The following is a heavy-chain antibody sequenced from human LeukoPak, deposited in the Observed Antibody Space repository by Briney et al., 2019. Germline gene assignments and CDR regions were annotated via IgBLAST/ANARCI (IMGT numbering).Heavy chain of an antibody. V-gene: IGHV3-13*04. J-gene: IGHJ4*02. CDR3: ARGRSGSYFDS. Sequence: PGGSLRLSCAASGFTFSTYDMHWVRQATGKGLESVSAISTTDDTYYPGSVKGRFTISRENAKSSLYLQVNSLRAEDTAVYYCARGRSGSYFDSWGQGTLVAVSS. CDR2: ISTTDDT. CDR1: GFTFSTYD. D-gene: IGHD1-26*01.